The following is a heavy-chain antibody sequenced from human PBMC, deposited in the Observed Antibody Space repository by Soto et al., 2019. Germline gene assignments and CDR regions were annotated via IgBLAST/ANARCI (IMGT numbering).Heavy chain of an antibody. D-gene: IGHD7-27*01. J-gene: IGHJ4*02. V-gene: IGHV1-18*04. CDR3: ARDPFLGIGYFDY. CDR1: GYTFTSYG. CDR2: ISAYNGNT. Sequence: GASVKVSCKASGYTFTSYGISWVRQAPGQGLEWMGWISAYNGNTNYAQKLQGRVTMTTGTSTSTAYMEPRSLRSDDTAVYYCARDPFLGIGYFDYWGQGTLVTVSS.